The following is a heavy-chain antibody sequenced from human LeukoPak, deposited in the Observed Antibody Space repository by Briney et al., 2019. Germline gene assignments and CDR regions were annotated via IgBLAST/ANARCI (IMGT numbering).Heavy chain of an antibody. J-gene: IGHJ4*02. V-gene: IGHV3-48*02. CDR2: ISSSSSTI. CDR3: ASYYYDSSSYYYADY. CDR1: GFTFSSYS. Sequence: PGGSLRLSCAASGFTFSSYSMNWVRQAPGKGLEWVSYISSSSSTIYYADSVKGRFTISRDNAKNSLYLQMNSLRDEDTAVYYCASYYYDSSSYYYADYWGQGTLVTVSS. D-gene: IGHD3-22*01.